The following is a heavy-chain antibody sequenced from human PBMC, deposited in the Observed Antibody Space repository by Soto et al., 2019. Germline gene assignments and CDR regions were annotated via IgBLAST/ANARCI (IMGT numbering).Heavy chain of an antibody. CDR2: MSNDGSNK. CDR1: GFTFSGYG. J-gene: IGHJ6*02. CDR3: AKGSSSVYYYYYGIDV. Sequence: QVQLVESGGGVVQPGRSLRLSCVASGFTFSGYGMHWVPQAPGKGLEWVAVMSNDGSNKYYADSVKGRFTISRDNSKNMLYLQMNSLRTEDTAVYYCAKGSSSVYYYYYGIDVWGQGTTVTVSS. D-gene: IGHD6-6*01. V-gene: IGHV3-30*18.